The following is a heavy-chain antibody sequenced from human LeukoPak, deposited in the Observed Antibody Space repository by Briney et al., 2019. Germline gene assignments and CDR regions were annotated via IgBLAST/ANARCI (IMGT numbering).Heavy chain of an antibody. D-gene: IGHD3-10*01. CDR3: ARVGGRGSIGGDC. V-gene: IGHV3-7*04. J-gene: IGHJ4*02. CDR2: INEDGSQK. CDR1: GFTFGTYW. Sequence: PGGSLRLSCAASGFTFGTYWMSWVRQAPGKGLEWVANINEDGSQKDYLDSVKGRFTVSRDNAKNTLYLQMSSLRAEDTAMYFCARVGGRGSIGGDCWGQGTLVTVSS.